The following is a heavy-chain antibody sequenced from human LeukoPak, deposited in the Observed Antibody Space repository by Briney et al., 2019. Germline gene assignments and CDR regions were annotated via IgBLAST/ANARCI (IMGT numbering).Heavy chain of an antibody. CDR3: ARGVGATISYLHYYIDV. V-gene: IGHV1-8*03. J-gene: IGHJ6*03. Sequence: SVKVSCKASGYTFTSYDINWVRQASGQGLEGMGWMNPNTGQTGYAQKYQGRVTITRNTSIGTVYMELSSLRSDDTAVYYCARGVGATISYLHYYIDVWGKGTTVTVSS. CDR1: GYTFTSYD. D-gene: IGHD1-26*01. CDR2: MNPNTGQT.